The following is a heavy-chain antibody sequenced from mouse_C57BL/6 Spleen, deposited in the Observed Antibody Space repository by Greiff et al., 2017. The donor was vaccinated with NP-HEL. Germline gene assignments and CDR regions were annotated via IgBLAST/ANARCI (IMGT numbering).Heavy chain of an antibody. V-gene: IGHV14-4*01. J-gene: IGHJ4*01. CDR3: TTPLLDY. CDR1: GFNIKDDY. CDR2: IDPENGDT. Sequence: VQLKQSGAELVRPGASVKLSCTASGFNIKDDYMHWVKQRPEQGLEWIGWIDPENGDTEYASKFQGKATITADTSSNTAYLQLSSLTSEDTAVYYCTTPLLDYWGQGTSVTVSS.